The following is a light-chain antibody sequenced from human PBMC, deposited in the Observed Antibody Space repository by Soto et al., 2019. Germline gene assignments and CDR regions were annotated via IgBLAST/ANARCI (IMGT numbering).Light chain of an antibody. J-gene: IGLJ1*01. CDR1: SSDIGGYNY. CDR3: SSYTSSSTPFL. CDR2: DVT. V-gene: IGLV2-14*01. Sequence: QSVLTQPASVSGSPGQSITMSCTGTSSDIGGYNYVSWYQQHPGKAPKLMIYDVTNRPSGVSNRFSGSKSGNTASLTISGLQAEDEADYYCSSYTSSSTPFLFGTGTKATVL.